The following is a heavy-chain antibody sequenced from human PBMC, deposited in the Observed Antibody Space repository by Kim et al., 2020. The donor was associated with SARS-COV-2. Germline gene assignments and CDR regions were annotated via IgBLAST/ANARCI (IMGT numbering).Heavy chain of an antibody. V-gene: IGHV4-34*01. CDR2: INHSGST. CDR3: ARADRYSSSWYGPLGGWFDP. Sequence: SETLSLTCAVYGGSFSGYYWSWIRQPPGKGLEWIGEINHSGSTNYNPSLKSRVTISVDTSKNQFSLKLSSVTATDTAVYYCARADRYSSSWYGPLGGWFDPWGQGTLVTVSS. J-gene: IGHJ5*02. CDR1: GGSFSGYY. D-gene: IGHD6-13*01.